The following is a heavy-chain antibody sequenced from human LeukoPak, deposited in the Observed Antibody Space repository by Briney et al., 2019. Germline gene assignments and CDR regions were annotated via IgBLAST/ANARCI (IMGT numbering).Heavy chain of an antibody. J-gene: IGHJ3*02. CDR1: GGSISSGSYY. CDR3: ARDSRYYGSGSYYRPDAFDI. CDR2: IYTSGST. D-gene: IGHD3-10*01. Sequence: SETLSLTCTVSGGSISSGSYYWSWIRQPAGKGLEWIGRIYTSGSTNYNPSLKSRVTISVDTSKNQFSLKLSSVTAADTAVYYCARDSRYYGSGSYYRPDAFDIWGQGTMVTVSS. V-gene: IGHV4-61*02.